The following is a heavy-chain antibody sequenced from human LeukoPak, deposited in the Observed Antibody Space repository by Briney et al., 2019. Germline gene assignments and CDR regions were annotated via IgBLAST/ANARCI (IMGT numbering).Heavy chain of an antibody. CDR3: ARGIAAAGQIGDY. Sequence: GASVKVSCKASGYTFTGYYMHWVRQAPGQGLEWMGWINPNSGGTNYAQKFQGRVTMTRDTSISTAYTELSRLRSDDTAVYYCARGIAAAGQIGDYWGQGTLVTVSS. D-gene: IGHD6-13*01. CDR1: GYTFTGYY. J-gene: IGHJ4*02. V-gene: IGHV1-2*02. CDR2: INPNSGGT.